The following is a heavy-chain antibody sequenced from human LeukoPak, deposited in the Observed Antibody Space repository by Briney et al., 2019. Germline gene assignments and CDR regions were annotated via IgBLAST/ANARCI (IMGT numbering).Heavy chain of an antibody. D-gene: IGHD1-26*01. J-gene: IGHJ5*02. CDR3: PRCPGGEVLRGYWFDP. CDR1: VYTFTSYG. V-gene: IGHV1-18*01. Sequence: ASVKVSCKASVYTFTSYGISWVRQAPGQGLEWIGWISTYNGNTNYAQRLQGRATMTTDTSTSTAYMGLRSLRSDDTAVYYCPRCPGGEVLRGYWFDPWGQGTLVTVSS. CDR2: ISTYNGNT.